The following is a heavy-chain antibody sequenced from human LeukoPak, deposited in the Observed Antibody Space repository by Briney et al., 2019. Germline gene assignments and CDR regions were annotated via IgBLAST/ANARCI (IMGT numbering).Heavy chain of an antibody. CDR3: AAPGGYCSSTSCYGY. D-gene: IGHD2-2*01. V-gene: IGHV4-39*07. CDR1: GGSISSSSYY. J-gene: IGHJ4*02. Sequence: SETLSLTCTVSGGSISSSSYYWGWIRQPPGKGLEWIGSIYYSGSTYYNPSLKSRVTISVDTSKNQFSLKLSSVTAADTAVYYCAAPGGYCSSTSCYGYWGQGTLLTVSS. CDR2: IYYSGST.